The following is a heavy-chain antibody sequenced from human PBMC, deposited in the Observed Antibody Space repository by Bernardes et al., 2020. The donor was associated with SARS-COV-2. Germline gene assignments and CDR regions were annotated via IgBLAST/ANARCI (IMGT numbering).Heavy chain of an antibody. CDR3: ARILERDEASTVIDY. CDR2: IDWDDDK. Sequence: SGSTLLKPTQTLTLTCTFSGFSLSTSGMCVSWIRQPPGKALEWLARIDWDDDKYYSTSLKTRLTISRDTSKNQVVLTMTNMDPVDTATYYCARILERDEASTVIDYWGQGTLVTVSS. D-gene: IGHD1-1*01. J-gene: IGHJ4*02. CDR1: GFSLSTSGMC. V-gene: IGHV2-70*11.